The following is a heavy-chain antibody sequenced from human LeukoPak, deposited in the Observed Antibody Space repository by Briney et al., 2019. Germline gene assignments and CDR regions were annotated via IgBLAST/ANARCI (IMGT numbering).Heavy chain of an antibody. J-gene: IGHJ6*02. CDR2: TYYRSKWYY. CDR3: ARDPGYYYAMDV. D-gene: IGHD2-15*01. CDR1: GDSFSSNTAA. Sequence: KPSQTLSLTCAISGDSFSSNTAAWNWVRQSPSRGLEWLGRTYYRSKWYYDYATSVSSRMAINPDTSKNLFSLQLNSVTPEDTAVYYCARDPGYYYAMDVWGQGTTVTVSS. V-gene: IGHV6-1*01.